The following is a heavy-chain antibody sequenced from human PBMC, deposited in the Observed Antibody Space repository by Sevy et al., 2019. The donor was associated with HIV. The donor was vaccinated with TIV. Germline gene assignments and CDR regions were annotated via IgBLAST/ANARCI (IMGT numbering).Heavy chain of an antibody. D-gene: IGHD6-6*01. CDR3: VGADRPNQGDF. CDR2: IYSDGTT. V-gene: IGHV3-53*01. CDR1: GFTVSRNF. Sequence: GGSLRLSCAASGFTVSRNFMSWIRQAPGKGLEWGSIIYSDGTTFYADSVKGRFTISRDNSRNTLYLQMYTLRAEDTAVYYCVGADRPNQGDFWGQGTLVTVSS. J-gene: IGHJ4*02.